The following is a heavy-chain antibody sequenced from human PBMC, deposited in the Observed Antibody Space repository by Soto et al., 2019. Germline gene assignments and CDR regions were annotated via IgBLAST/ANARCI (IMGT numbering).Heavy chain of an antibody. V-gene: IGHV3-15*01. CDR2: IKSKTDGGTT. CDR3: TTDPPYYDSSGYDAFDI. CDR1: GFTFSNAW. J-gene: IGHJ3*02. D-gene: IGHD3-22*01. Sequence: GGSLRLSCAASGFTFSNAWMSWVRQAPGKGLEWVGRIKSKTDGGTTDYAAPVKGRFTISRDDSKNTLYLQMNSLKTDDTAVYYCTTDPPYYDSSGYDAFDIWGQGTMVTVS.